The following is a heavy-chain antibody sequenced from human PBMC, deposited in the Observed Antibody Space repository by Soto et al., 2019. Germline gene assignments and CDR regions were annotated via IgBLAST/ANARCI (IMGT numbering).Heavy chain of an antibody. CDR3: VRVGYFDWLRKVGGAFDY. Sequence: GGSLRLSCAASGFGFISYNMNWVRQAPGKGLEWVSSISPSSTYISYGDSVKGRFTISRENARNSLYLKMNSLRSEDTAVYYCVRVGYFDWLRKVGGAFDYWGQGTLDTVS. CDR2: ISPSSTYI. V-gene: IGHV3-21*01. J-gene: IGHJ4*02. CDR1: GFGFISYN. D-gene: IGHD3-9*01.